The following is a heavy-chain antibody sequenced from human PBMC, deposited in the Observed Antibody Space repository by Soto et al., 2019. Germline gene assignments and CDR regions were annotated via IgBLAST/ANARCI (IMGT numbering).Heavy chain of an antibody. CDR2: ISRTSTTL. CDR1: SFTFIDYG. Sequence: RGSLRLSCAASSFTFIDYGINCFRQAPGKGLEWLSYISRTSTTLYYADSVKGRFTISRDNAKNSLYLQMNSLRDEDTGVYYCARDRRKRNFFDSWGQGTLVTVSS. CDR3: ARDRRKRNFFDS. J-gene: IGHJ4*02. D-gene: IGHD6-6*01. V-gene: IGHV3-48*02.